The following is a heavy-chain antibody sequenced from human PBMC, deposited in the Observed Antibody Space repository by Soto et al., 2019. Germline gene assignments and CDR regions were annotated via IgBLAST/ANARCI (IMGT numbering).Heavy chain of an antibody. CDR3: ARSRITMVRGEIYYYYGMDV. D-gene: IGHD3-10*01. CDR1: GGTFSSYA. J-gene: IGHJ6*02. Sequence: QVQLVQSGAEVKKPGSSVKVSCKASGGTFSSYAISWVRQAPGQGLEWMGGIIPIFGTANYAQKFQGRVTITADESTSTAYMELSSLRSEDTAVYYCARSRITMVRGEIYYYYGMDVLGQGTTVTVSS. CDR2: IIPIFGTA. V-gene: IGHV1-69*01.